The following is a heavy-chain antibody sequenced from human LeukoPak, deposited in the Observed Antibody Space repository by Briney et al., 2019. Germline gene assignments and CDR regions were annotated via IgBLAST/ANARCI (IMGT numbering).Heavy chain of an antibody. Sequence: GGSLRLSCAASGFTFSSYSMNWVRQAPGKGLEWVSSISSSSGYIYYADSVKGRFTISRDNAKNSLYLQMNSLRAEDTAVYYCARVAGGGTLDQFDYWGQGTLVTVSS. CDR3: ARVAGGGTLDQFDY. J-gene: IGHJ4*02. V-gene: IGHV3-21*01. D-gene: IGHD1-7*01. CDR2: ISSSSGYI. CDR1: GFTFSSYS.